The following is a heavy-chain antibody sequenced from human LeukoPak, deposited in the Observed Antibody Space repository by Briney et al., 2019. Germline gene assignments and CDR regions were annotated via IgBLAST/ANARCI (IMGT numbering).Heavy chain of an antibody. Sequence: GGSLRFSCAASGFTFSSYAVSGVRQAPGKGLEWVSAISGSGGSTYYADSVKGWFTISRDNSKNTLYLQMNSLRAEDTAVYYCAKCHLNWGRGFIDYWGQGTLVTVSS. V-gene: IGHV3-23*01. CDR1: GFTFSSYA. J-gene: IGHJ4*02. CDR3: AKCHLNWGRGFIDY. D-gene: IGHD7-27*01. CDR2: ISGSGGST.